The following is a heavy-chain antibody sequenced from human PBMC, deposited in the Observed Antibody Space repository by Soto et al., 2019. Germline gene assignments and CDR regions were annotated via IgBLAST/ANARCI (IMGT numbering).Heavy chain of an antibody. CDR1: GYTFTCYY. Sequence: ASVKVSCKASGYTFTCYYMDWVRQAPGQGLEWMGWINPNSGGTNYAQKFQGWVTMTRDTSISTAYMELSRLRSDDTAVYYCARGGREALGTIAAAGPRWVWFDPWGQGTLVTVS. J-gene: IGHJ5*02. D-gene: IGHD6-13*01. CDR2: INPNSGGT. CDR3: ARGGREALGTIAAAGPRWVWFDP. V-gene: IGHV1-2*04.